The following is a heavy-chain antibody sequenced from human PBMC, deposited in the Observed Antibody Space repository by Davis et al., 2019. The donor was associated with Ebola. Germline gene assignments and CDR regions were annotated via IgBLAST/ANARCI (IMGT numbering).Heavy chain of an antibody. J-gene: IGHJ3*01. D-gene: IGHD2-15*01. CDR2: HGTSGDT. CDR1: GFTFSSHA. V-gene: IGHV3-23*01. CDR3: AKDTPNIWFDV. Sequence: GESLKIPCAASGFTFSSHAMSWVRRAPGKGLEWVSTHGTSGDTYYADSVKGRFTISRDNSKKTLHLQMNSLRVEDTDIYYCAKDTPNIWFDVWGQGTMVAVSS.